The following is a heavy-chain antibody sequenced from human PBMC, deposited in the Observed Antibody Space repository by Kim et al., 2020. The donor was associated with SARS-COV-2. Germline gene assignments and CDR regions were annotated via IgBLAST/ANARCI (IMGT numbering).Heavy chain of an antibody. CDR2: IYYSGNT. D-gene: IGHD3-16*01. J-gene: IGHJ4*02. V-gene: IGHV4-59*13. CDR1: GGSISSYY. CDR3: ARAWGSSRGGFDY. Sequence: SETLSLTCTVSGGSISSYYWSWIRQPPGKGLEWIGYIYYSGNTNYNPSLKRRVTISVDTSQNQFSLKLSSVTAADTAVYYCARAWGSSRGGFDYWGQVTL.